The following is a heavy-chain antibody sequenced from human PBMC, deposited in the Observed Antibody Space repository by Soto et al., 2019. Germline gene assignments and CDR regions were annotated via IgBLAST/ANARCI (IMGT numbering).Heavy chain of an antibody. V-gene: IGHV3-20*04. CDR3: ARLYSSGWYGPGRY. J-gene: IGHJ4*02. CDR1: GFTFDDYG. D-gene: IGHD6-19*01. Sequence: EVQLVESGGGVVRPGGSLRLSCAASGFTFDDYGMSWIRQAPGKGLEWVSGINWNGGSTGYADSEKRRFTISRDNAKNSLYRQMNSLRAEDTALYYCARLYSSGWYGPGRYWGQGTLVTVSS. CDR2: INWNGGST.